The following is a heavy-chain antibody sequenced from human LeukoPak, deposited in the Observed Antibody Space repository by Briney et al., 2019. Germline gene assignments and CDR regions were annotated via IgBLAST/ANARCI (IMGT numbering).Heavy chain of an antibody. CDR2: ISSSSSYI. D-gene: IGHD6-13*01. J-gene: IGHJ3*02. CDR1: GFTFSSYG. Sequence: PGGSLRLSCAASGFTFSSYGMHWVRQAPGKGLEWVLSISSSSSYIYYADSVKGRFTISRDNAKNSLYLQMNSLRAEDTAVYYCARVGIAAAGAAFDIWGQGTMVTVSS. CDR3: ARVGIAAAGAAFDI. V-gene: IGHV3-21*01.